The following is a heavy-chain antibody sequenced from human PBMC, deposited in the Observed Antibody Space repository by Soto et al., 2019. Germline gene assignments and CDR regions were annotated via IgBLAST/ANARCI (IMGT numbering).Heavy chain of an antibody. J-gene: IGHJ4*02. V-gene: IGHV1-58*02. Sequence: SVTVSCKASGFTFTSSAIQWVRQARGQRLEWIGWVVVGSGNTNYAPQFQERVTITRDMATRTSYMELSSLRSEDTALYYCAADSGDDSTGYGADYWGQGTLVTVSS. CDR3: AADSGDDSTGYGADY. CDR1: GFTFTSSA. CDR2: VVVGSGNT. D-gene: IGHD3-22*01.